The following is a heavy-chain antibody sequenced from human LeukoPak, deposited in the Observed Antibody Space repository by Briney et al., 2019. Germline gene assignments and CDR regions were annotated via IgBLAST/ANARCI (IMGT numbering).Heavy chain of an antibody. D-gene: IGHD4-17*01. CDR1: GYTFTSYG. Sequence: VASVKVSCKASGYTFTSYGISWVRQAPGQGLEWMGWISAYNGNTNYAQKLQGRVTMTTDTSTSTAYMELRSLRSDDTAVYYCARDTVTTFYYYYGMDVWGQGTTVTVSS. CDR3: ARDTVTTFYYYYGMDV. V-gene: IGHV1-18*01. CDR2: ISAYNGNT. J-gene: IGHJ6*02.